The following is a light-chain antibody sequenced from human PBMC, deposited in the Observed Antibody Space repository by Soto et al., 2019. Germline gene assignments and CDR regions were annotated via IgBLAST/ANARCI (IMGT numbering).Light chain of an antibody. CDR1: SSNIGTKY. Sequence: QSVLTQPPSVSAAPGQKVTISCSGGSSNIGTKYVSWYQQLPATAPKLLIYENYKRPSGIPDRFSGSKSGTSATLAITGLQTGDEADYYCGTWDSSLSAGVIGGGTKVTVL. CDR2: ENY. CDR3: GTWDSSLSAGV. J-gene: IGLJ3*02. V-gene: IGLV1-51*02.